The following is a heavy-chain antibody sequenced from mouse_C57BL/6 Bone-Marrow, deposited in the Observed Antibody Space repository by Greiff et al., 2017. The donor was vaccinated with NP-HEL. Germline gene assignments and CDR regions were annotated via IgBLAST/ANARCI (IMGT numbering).Heavy chain of an antibody. CDR1: GFNIKDDY. CDR2: IDPENGDT. Sequence: VQLQQSGAELVRPGASVKLSCTASGFNIKDDYMHWVKQRPEQGLEWIGWIDPENGDTEYASKFQGKATITADTSSNTAYLQLSSLTSEDTAVYYCTTYSHGGYWGQGTTLTVSS. CDR3: TTYSHGGY. D-gene: IGHD2-12*01. V-gene: IGHV14-4*01. J-gene: IGHJ2*01.